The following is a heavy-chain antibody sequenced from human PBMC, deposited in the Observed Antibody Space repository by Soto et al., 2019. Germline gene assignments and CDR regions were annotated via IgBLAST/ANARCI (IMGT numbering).Heavy chain of an antibody. V-gene: IGHV1-18*01. Sequence: QLQLVQSGPEVKKPGASVKVSCKASGYPFTTYGVTWVRQAPGQGLEWMGWINAYNGNTNYAQKLQGRVTMTTDTSTSTAYMELRSLRSDDTALYYCARMGDVPYYYYGMDVWGQGTTVTVSS. CDR1: GYPFTTYG. J-gene: IGHJ6*02. CDR3: ARMGDVPYYYYGMDV. D-gene: IGHD3-16*01. CDR2: INAYNGNT.